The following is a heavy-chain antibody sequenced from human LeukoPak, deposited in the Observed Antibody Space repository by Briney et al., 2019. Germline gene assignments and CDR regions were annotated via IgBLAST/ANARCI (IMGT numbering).Heavy chain of an antibody. CDR3: AKARGYGDYLFLPL. V-gene: IGHV3-9*01. J-gene: IGHJ1*01. Sequence: GRSLTLSCAASGFTFDDYAMHWVRHPPGNGLEWVSGISWNSGSIGYADPVKGRFTISRENAKHSLYMQMTSLRAEDTVLYYCAKARGYGDYLFLPLWGQGTLVTVS. CDR2: ISWNSGSI. D-gene: IGHD4-17*01. CDR1: GFTFDDYA.